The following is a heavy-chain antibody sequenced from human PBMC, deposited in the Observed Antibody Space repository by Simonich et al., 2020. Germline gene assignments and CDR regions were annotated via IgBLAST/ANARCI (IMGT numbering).Heavy chain of an antibody. CDR2: IAYDRSNK. J-gene: IGHJ3*02. Sequence: QVQLVESGGGVVQPGRSLRLSCAASGFTFSSYAMHWVRQAPGKGLGGVAVIAYDRSNKYYADSVKGRFTISRDNSKNTLYLQMNSLRAEDTAVYYCAREGLLLDAFDIWGQGTMVTVSS. V-gene: IGHV3-30*07. CDR1: GFTFSSYA. CDR3: AREGLLLDAFDI. D-gene: IGHD2-15*01.